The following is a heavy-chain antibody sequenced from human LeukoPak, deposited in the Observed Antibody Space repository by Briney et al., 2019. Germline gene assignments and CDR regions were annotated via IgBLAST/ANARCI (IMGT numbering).Heavy chain of an antibody. D-gene: IGHD3-10*01. CDR1: GFTFSSYA. Sequence: QSGGSLRLSCAASGFTFSSYAMSWVRRAPGKGLEWVSILSGSGGATYYADSVKGRFTISRDNSENTLFLQMNNLGAEDTAVYYCAKKRVITTPDAIDWYFDLWGRGTLVTVSS. CDR2: LSGSGGAT. CDR3: AKKRVITTPDAIDWYFDL. J-gene: IGHJ2*01. V-gene: IGHV3-23*01.